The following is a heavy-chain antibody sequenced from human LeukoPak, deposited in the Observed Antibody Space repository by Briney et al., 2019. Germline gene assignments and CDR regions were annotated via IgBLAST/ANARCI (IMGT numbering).Heavy chain of an antibody. CDR1: GGSISSRSYY. J-gene: IGHJ6*03. CDR2: IYYSGST. V-gene: IGHV4-39*01. CDR3: ARHGYCSGGSCYSWGYYYYMDV. Sequence: SETLSLTCTVSGGSISSRSYYWGWIRQPPGKGLEWIGIIYYSGSTYSNPSLRSRVTISVDTSKNQFSLKLSSVTAADTAVYYCARHGYCSGGSCYSWGYYYYMDVWGKGTTVTISS. D-gene: IGHD2-15*01.